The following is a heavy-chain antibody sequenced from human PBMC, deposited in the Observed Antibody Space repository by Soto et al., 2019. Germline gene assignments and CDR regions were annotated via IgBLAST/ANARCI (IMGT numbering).Heavy chain of an antibody. CDR1: GFTFSSYA. D-gene: IGHD1-26*01. CDR3: ARRGSGSYYDY. CDR2: ISGSGGST. V-gene: IGHV3-23*01. J-gene: IGHJ4*02. Sequence: EVQRLESGGGLVQPGGSLRLSCAASGFTFSSYAMNWVRQAPGKGLEWVSVISGSGGSTYYADSVKGRFTISRDNSKNTLYLQMNSLRAEDTAVYYCARRGSGSYYDYWGQGTLVTVSS.